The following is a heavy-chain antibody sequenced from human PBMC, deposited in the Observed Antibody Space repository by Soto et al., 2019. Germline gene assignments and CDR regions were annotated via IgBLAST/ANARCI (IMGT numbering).Heavy chain of an antibody. CDR3: AREGGPSSWNNNWFDP. J-gene: IGHJ5*02. D-gene: IGHD6-13*01. CDR1: GGSISSGGYY. Sequence: QVQLQESGPGLVKPSQTLSLTCTVSGGSISSGGYYWSWIRQHPGKGLEWIGYIYYSGSTYYNPSLKRRVTISVDTYKNQFSLKLSSVTAADTAVYYCAREGGPSSWNNNWFDPWGQGTLVTVSS. CDR2: IYYSGST. V-gene: IGHV4-31*03.